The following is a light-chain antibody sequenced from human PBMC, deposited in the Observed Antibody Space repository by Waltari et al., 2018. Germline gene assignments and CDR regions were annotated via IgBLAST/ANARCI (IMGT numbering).Light chain of an antibody. V-gene: IGLV2-14*01. Sequence: QSALTQPASVSGSPGQSITISCTGTSSDVGAFNYVSWYQQPPGKAPKLIIYEVSNRPSGVSNRFSGSKAGNTASLTIYGLQAEDEADYYCNSYATNSARVFGGGTKLTVL. CDR3: NSYATNSARV. CDR1: SSDVGAFNY. CDR2: EVS. J-gene: IGLJ3*02.